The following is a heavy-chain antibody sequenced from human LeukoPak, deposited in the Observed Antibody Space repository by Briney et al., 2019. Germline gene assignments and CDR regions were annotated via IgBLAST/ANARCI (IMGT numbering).Heavy chain of an antibody. CDR2: INPSGGST. D-gene: IGHD2-2*01. CDR1: GYTFTSNY. Sequence: ASVKVSCKASGYTFTSNYMHWVRQAPGQGLEWMGIINPSGGSTSYAQKFQGRVTMTRDTSTSTVYMELSSLRSEDTAVYYCARTSLGTIYYYYMDVWGKGTTVTVSS. V-gene: IGHV1-46*01. J-gene: IGHJ6*03. CDR3: ARTSLGTIYYYYMDV.